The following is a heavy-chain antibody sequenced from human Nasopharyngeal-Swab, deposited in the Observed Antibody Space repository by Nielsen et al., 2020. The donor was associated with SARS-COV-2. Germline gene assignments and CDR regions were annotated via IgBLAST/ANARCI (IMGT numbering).Heavy chain of an antibody. V-gene: IGHV1-24*01. Sequence: ASVKVSCKVSGYTLTELSMHWVRQAPGKGLEWMGGFDPEDGETIYEQKFQGRVTMTEDTSTDTAYMELSSLRSEDTAVYYCATAARYCSSTSCYTFSYWGQGTLVTVSS. CDR2: FDPEDGET. J-gene: IGHJ4*02. D-gene: IGHD2-2*02. CDR3: ATAARYCSSTSCYTFSY. CDR1: GYTLTELS.